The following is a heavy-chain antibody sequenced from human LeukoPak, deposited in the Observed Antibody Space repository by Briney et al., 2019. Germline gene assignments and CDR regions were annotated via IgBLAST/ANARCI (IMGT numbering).Heavy chain of an antibody. CDR3: ARGSSGSFDF. CDR1: GFTFSSYW. J-gene: IGHJ4*02. CDR2: INRDGSEK. Sequence: PGGSLRLSCAASGFTFSSYWMTWVRQAPGKGLEWVANINRDGSEKYYVDSVKGRFTLSRDNAKNSVSLQMNSLRAEDTAVYYCARGSSGSFDFWGQGTLVTVSS. V-gene: IGHV3-7*04. D-gene: IGHD6-6*01.